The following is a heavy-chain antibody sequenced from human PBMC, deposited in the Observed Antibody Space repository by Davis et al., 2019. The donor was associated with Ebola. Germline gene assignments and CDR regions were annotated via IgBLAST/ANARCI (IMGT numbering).Heavy chain of an antibody. CDR2: INPSGRST. J-gene: IGHJ4*02. D-gene: IGHD2-15*01. CDR1: GYTFTSYY. CDR3: ARGRVRDIVVVVAATLDY. Sequence: AASVKVSCKASGYTFTSYYMHWVRQAPGQGLEWMGIINPSGRSTSYAQKFQGRVTMTRDTSTSTVYMELSSLRSEDTAVYYCARGRVRDIVVVVAATLDYWGQGTLVTVSS. V-gene: IGHV1-46*01.